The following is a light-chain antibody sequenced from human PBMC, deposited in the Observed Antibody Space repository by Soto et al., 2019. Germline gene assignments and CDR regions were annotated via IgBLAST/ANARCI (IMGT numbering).Light chain of an antibody. V-gene: IGKV3-20*01. J-gene: IGKJ2*01. CDR1: QSVSSN. CDR3: QQYGSSVYT. CDR2: AVS. Sequence: EIMMTQSPGTLSATPGERATLSCRASQSVSSNLAWYQQKPGQAPRLLIYAVSTRATGIPARFSGSGSGTDFTLTISRLEPEDFAVYYCQQYGSSVYTFGQGTKLEIK.